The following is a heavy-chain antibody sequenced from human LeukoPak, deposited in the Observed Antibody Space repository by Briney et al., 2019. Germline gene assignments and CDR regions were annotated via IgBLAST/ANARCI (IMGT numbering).Heavy chain of an antibody. J-gene: IGHJ3*02. CDR1: GYTFTSYY. CDR3: AIRIRVTTLPPDAFDI. V-gene: IGHV1-46*01. D-gene: IGHD4-17*01. Sequence: ASVKVSCKASGYTFTSYYMHWVRQAPGQGLEWMGIINPSGGSTSYAQKFQGRVTMTRDTSTSTVYMELSSLRSEDTAVYYCAIRIRVTTLPPDAFDIWGQGTMVTVSS. CDR2: INPSGGST.